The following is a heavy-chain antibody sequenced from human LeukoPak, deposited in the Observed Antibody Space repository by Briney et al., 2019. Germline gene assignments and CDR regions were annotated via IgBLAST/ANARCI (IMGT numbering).Heavy chain of an antibody. J-gene: IGHJ3*01. D-gene: IGHD4-11*01. CDR3: ARDREAYSNPMKDGAFDL. V-gene: IGHV3-30*04. CDR2: ISYDGSSQ. Sequence: GGSLRLSRAASGFTFSSYAMYWVRQAPGRGLEWVAVISYDGSSQYSADSVKGRFTISRDNSKNTLYLQMNSLRDDDRAVYYCARDREAYSNPMKDGAFDLWGQGTMVTVSS. CDR1: GFTFSSYA.